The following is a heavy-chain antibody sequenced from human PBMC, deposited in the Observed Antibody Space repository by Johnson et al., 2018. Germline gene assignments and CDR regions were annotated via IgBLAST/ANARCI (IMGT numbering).Heavy chain of an antibody. D-gene: IGHD3-10*01. J-gene: IGHJ6*04. CDR1: GFTFSSYS. CDR2: ISSSSSYI. CDR3: ARDFATDYYGSSPEYLDG. Sequence: VQLVQSGGGLVKPGGSLRLSCAASGFTFSSYSMNWVRQAPGKGLEWVSSISSSSSYIYYADSVKGRFTISRDNAKNSLYLQMNSLRAEDTAVYYCARDFATDYYGSSPEYLDGWGKGTTVTVSP. V-gene: IGHV3-21*01.